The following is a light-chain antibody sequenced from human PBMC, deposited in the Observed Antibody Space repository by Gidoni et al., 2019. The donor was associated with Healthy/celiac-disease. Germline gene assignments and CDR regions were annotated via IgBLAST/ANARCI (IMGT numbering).Light chain of an antibody. CDR1: QSISSY. V-gene: IGKV1-39*01. Sequence: DIQMTQSPSSLSASVGDRVTITCRASQSISSYLNWYQQKPGKAPKLLIYAASSLQSGVPSRFSGSGSGTDFTLTISSLQPEDFATYYCQQSYSTPQXLXQGTKVEIK. CDR2: AAS. J-gene: IGKJ1*01. CDR3: QQSYSTPQX.